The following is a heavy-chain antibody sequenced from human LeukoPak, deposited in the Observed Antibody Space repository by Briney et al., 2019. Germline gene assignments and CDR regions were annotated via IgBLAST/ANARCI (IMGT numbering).Heavy chain of an antibody. V-gene: IGHV4-59*01. Sequence: PSETLSLTCTVSDGSISSYYWSWIRQPPGKGLEWIGNIYNSGSTNYNPSLKSRVTISVDPSKNQFSLRLSSVTAADTAVYFCARAALYFDSNAYSYYFDYWGQGALVTVSS. CDR1: DGSISSYY. CDR2: IYNSGST. D-gene: IGHD3-22*01. CDR3: ARAALYFDSNAYSYYFDY. J-gene: IGHJ4*02.